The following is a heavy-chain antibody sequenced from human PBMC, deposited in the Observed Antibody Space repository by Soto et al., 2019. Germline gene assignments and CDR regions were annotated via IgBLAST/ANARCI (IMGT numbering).Heavy chain of an antibody. CDR1: GFTFTSSA. CDR3: AATPKLLRFLEWLSGPNAFDI. J-gene: IGHJ3*02. D-gene: IGHD3-3*01. V-gene: IGHV1-58*02. CDR2: IVVGSGNT. Sequence: SVKVSCKASGFTFTSSAMQWVRQARGQRLEWIGWIVVGSGNTNYAQKFQERVTITRDTSTSTAYMELSSLRSEDTAVYYCAATPKLLRFLEWLSGPNAFDIWGQGTMVTVSS.